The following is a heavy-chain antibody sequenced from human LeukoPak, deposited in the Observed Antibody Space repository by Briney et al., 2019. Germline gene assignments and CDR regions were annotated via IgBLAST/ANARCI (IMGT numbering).Heavy chain of an antibody. J-gene: IGHJ4*02. V-gene: IGHV3-7*01. CDR3: AREPPDSRACDH. D-gene: IGHD6-25*01. CDR2: IKQDESEK. CDR1: GFTLSSYW. Sequence: PGGSLRLSCAASGFTLSSYWMSWVRQAPGKGLEWVANIKQDESEKYYVDSVKGRFTISRDNAKNSLFLQMNSLRAEDTAVYYCAREPPDSRACDHWGQGTLVTVSS.